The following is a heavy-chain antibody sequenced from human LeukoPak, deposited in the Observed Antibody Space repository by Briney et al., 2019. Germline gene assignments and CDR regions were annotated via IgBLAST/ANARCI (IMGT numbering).Heavy chain of an antibody. CDR3: AKGGGGPIYYYYGMEV. V-gene: IGHV3-30*18. CDR1: GFTFSSYG. Sequence: GGSLRLSCAASGFTFSSYGMHWVRQAPGKGLEWVAVISYDGSNKYYADSVKGRFTISRDNSKNTLYLQMNSLRAEDTAVYYCAKGGGGPIYYYYGMEVWGQGTTVTVSS. CDR2: ISYDGSNK. D-gene: IGHD3-16*01. J-gene: IGHJ6*01.